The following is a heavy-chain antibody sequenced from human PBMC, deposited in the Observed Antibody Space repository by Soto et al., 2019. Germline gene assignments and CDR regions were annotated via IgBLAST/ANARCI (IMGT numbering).Heavy chain of an antibody. CDR2: IYYSGST. D-gene: IGHD2-2*01. J-gene: IGHJ3*02. CDR3: ARDPGGIVVVPAANDAFDI. V-gene: IGHV4-59*01. Sequence: PSETLSLTCTVSGGSISSYYWSWILQPPWKGLEWIGYIYYSGSTNYNPSLKSRVTISVDTSKNQFSLKLSSVTAADTAVYYCARDPGGIVVVPAANDAFDIWGQGTIVTVSS. CDR1: GGSISSYY.